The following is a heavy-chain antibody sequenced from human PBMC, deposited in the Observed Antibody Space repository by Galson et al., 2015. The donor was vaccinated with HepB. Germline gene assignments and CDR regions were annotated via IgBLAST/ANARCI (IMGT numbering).Heavy chain of an antibody. V-gene: IGHV3-30*04. D-gene: IGHD3-10*01. J-gene: IGHJ4*02. Sequence: SLRLSCAASGFTFTSYAMHWVRQAPGKGLEWVTVISYDGSDKYYADSVKGRFTISRDNFKNTLSLQMNSLRAEDTAVYYCARDHTSWYGSGSIDYWGQGTLVTVS. CDR2: ISYDGSDK. CDR3: ARDHTSWYGSGSIDY. CDR1: GFTFTSYA.